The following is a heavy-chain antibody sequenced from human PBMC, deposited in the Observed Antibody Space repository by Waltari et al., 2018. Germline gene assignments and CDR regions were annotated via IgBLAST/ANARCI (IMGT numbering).Heavy chain of an antibody. CDR3: ARVIRYSSSWYALLLYYYMDV. CDR1: GGSFSGYY. CDR2: INHSGST. D-gene: IGHD6-13*01. Sequence: QVQLQQRGAGLLKPSETLSLTCAVYGGSFSGYYWSWIRQPPGKGLEWIGEINHSGSTNYNPSLKSRVTISVDTSKNQFSLKLSSVTAADTAVYYCARVIRYSSSWYALLLYYYMDVWGKGTTVTVSS. J-gene: IGHJ6*03. V-gene: IGHV4-34*01.